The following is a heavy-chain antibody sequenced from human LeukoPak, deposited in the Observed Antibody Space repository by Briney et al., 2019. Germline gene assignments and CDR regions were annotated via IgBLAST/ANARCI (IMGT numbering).Heavy chain of an antibody. CDR2: ISGSGGST. CDR3: AKRVTVTNILDY. CDR1: GFTFSSYA. J-gene: IGHJ4*02. Sequence: GGSLRLSCAASGFTFSSYAMSGVRQAPGRGLEWVSAISGSGGSTYYADSVKGRFTISRDNSKNTLYLQMNSLRAEDTAVYYCAKRVTVTNILDYWGQGTLVTVSS. D-gene: IGHD4-17*01. V-gene: IGHV3-23*01.